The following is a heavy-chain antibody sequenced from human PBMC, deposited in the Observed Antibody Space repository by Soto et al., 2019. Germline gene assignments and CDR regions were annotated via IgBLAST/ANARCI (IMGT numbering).Heavy chain of an antibody. CDR1: GGTFSSYA. CDR2: IIPIFGTA. J-gene: IGHJ4*01. D-gene: IGHD3-10*01. Sequence: SVKVSCKASGGTFSSYAISWVRQAPGQGLEWMGGIIPIFGTANYAQKFQGRVTITADESTSTAYMELSSLRSEDTAVYYCARCGSYYERGFDYWGHVPLATFSS. V-gene: IGHV1-69*13. CDR3: ARCGSYYERGFDY.